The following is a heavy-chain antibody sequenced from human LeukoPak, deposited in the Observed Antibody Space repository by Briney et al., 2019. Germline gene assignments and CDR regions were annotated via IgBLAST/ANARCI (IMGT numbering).Heavy chain of an antibody. CDR1: GYTFTRYY. CDR2: FDPEDGET. CDR3: ATSSVGLYYDSSGYPTALDY. V-gene: IGHV1-24*01. Sequence: GASVKVSCKASGYTFTRYYMHWVRQAPGKGLEWMGGFDPEDGETIYAQKFQGRVTMTEDTSTDTAYMELSSLRSEDTAVYYCATSSVGLYYDSSGYPTALDYWGQGTLVTVSS. D-gene: IGHD3-22*01. J-gene: IGHJ4*02.